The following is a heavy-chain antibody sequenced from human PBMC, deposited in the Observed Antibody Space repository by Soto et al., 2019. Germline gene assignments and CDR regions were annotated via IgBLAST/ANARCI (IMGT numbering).Heavy chain of an antibody. V-gene: IGHV3-33*01. CDR2: IWYDGSNK. Sequence: QVQLVESGGGVVQPGRSLRLSCAASGFTFSSYGMHWVRQAPGKGLEWVAVIWYDGSNKYYADSVKGRFTISRDNSKNTLELQMHSLRVEDTAVYYCARGDREDYWGQGTLVTVSS. CDR3: ARGDREDY. CDR1: GFTFSSYG. J-gene: IGHJ4*02.